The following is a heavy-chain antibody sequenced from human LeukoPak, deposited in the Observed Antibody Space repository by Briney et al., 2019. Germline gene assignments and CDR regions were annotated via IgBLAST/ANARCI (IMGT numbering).Heavy chain of an antibody. CDR1: GFTFSSYE. V-gene: IGHV3-48*03. Sequence: GGSLRLSCAASGFTFSSYEMNWVRQAPGKGLEWVSYISSSGSTIYYADSVKGRFTISRDNSKNTLYLQMNSLRAEDTAVYYCAKDTLALEWLSYYFDYWGQGTLVTVSS. CDR2: ISSSGSTI. J-gene: IGHJ4*02. CDR3: AKDTLALEWLSYYFDY. D-gene: IGHD3-3*01.